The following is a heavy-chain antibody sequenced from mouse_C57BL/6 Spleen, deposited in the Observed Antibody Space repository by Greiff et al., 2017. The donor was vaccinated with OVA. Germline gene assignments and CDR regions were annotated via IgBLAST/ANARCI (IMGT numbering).Heavy chain of an antibody. V-gene: IGHV6-3*01. CDR3: TPPLYYYGSSYGFAY. J-gene: IGHJ3*01. CDR1: GFTFSNYW. D-gene: IGHD1-1*01. Sequence: EVQGVESGGGLVQPGGSMKLSCVASGFTFSNYWMNWVRQSPEKGLEWVAQIRLKSDNYATHYAESVKGRFTISRDDSKSSVYLQMNNLRAEDTGIYYCTPPLYYYGSSYGFAYWGQGTLVTVSA. CDR2: IRLKSDNYAT.